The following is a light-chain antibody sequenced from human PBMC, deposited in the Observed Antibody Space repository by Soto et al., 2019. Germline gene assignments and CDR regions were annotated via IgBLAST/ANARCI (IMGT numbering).Light chain of an antibody. V-gene: IGLV1-51*01. CDR2: DNN. Sequence: QSVLTQPPSVSAAPGQKVTISCSGSGSNIGNNYVSWYQQLPGTAPKLLIYDNNKRPSGIPDRFSGSKSGTSATLGITGLRTGDEADYYCGTWDSSLSAVVFGGGTKLTVL. CDR3: GTWDSSLSAVV. J-gene: IGLJ2*01. CDR1: GSNIGNNY.